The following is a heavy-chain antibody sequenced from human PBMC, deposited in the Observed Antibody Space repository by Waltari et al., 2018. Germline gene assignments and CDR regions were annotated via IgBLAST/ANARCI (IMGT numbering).Heavy chain of an antibody. CDR2: INPMTGVT. CDR1: GYSFITNY. D-gene: IGHD2-21*02. J-gene: IGHJ3*02. V-gene: IGHV1-2*02. Sequence: QVQLVQSGTEVKKPGASVKVSCKASGYSFITNYVHWVRQAPGQGLEWMGWINPMTGVTKYAQKFEGRLTVSRDTDIRTAYMELSKLKSDDTAVYYCARDGSCGGDCYVNAFDIWGQGTVVTVSS. CDR3: ARDGSCGGDCYVNAFDI.